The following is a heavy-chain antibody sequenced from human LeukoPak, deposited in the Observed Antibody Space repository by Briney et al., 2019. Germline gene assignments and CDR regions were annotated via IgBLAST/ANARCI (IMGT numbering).Heavy chain of an antibody. CDR3: AKDQLVAGPFDY. D-gene: IGHD6-19*01. J-gene: IGHJ4*02. V-gene: IGHV3-30*02. CDR1: GFTFSSYG. CDR2: IRYDGSNK. Sequence: GGSLRLSCAASGFTFSSYGMHWVRQAPGKGLERVAFIRYDGSNKYYADSVKGRFTISRDNSKNTLYLQMNSLRAEDTAVYYCAKDQLVAGPFDYWGQGTLVTVSS.